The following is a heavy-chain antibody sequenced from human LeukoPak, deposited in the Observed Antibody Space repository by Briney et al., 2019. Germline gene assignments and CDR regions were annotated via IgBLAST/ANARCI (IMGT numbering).Heavy chain of an antibody. CDR2: INPNSGGT. CDR1: GYTFTGYY. V-gene: IGHV1-2*04. D-gene: IGHD3-10*01. J-gene: IGHJ6*02. Sequence: ASVKVSCKASGYTFTGYYMHWVRQAPGQGLEWMGWINPNSGGTNYAQKFQGWVTMTRDTSISTAYMELSRLRSDDTAVYYCARDRLMVRGVIITFGMDVWGQGTTVTVSS. CDR3: ARDRLMVRGVIITFGMDV.